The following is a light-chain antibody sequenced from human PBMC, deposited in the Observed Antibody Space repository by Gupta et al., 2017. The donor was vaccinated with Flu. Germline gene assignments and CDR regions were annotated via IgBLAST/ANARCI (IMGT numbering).Light chain of an antibody. CDR1: QRVSTF. Sequence: ATLSLSPGERATLSCRASQRVSTFLAWYQQRPGQAPRLLIYDASNRATGIPARFSGSGSGADFTLTISSLEPEDFAVYYCQQRSNWAPLTFGGGTKVEIK. CDR2: DAS. V-gene: IGKV3-11*01. CDR3: QQRSNWAPLT. J-gene: IGKJ4*01.